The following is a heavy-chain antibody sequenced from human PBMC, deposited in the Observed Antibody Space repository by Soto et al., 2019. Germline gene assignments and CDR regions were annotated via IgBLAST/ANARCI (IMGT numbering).Heavy chain of an antibody. D-gene: IGHD5-12*01. Sequence: GGSLRLSCAGSGFIFSNNGMHWVRQAPGKGLEWVAFISYDGGETFYADSVKGRFTISRDNSKSTLFLHMNSLKKEDTAVYYCAITSVADASFDYWGQGTLVTVS. CDR1: GFIFSNNG. V-gene: IGHV3-30*03. CDR3: AITSVADASFDY. CDR2: ISYDGGET. J-gene: IGHJ4*02.